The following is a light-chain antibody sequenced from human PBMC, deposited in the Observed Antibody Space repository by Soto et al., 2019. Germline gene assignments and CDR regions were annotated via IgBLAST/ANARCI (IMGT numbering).Light chain of an antibody. CDR2: AAS. Sequence: EIVLTQSPGTLSLSPGERATLSCRASQSLSSSYLAWYQQKPGQAPRLLIYAASSRATGTPDRFSGSGSGTDFTLTINRLEPEDFALYYCQQYGSSPPTFGQGTKVDI. CDR3: QQYGSSPPT. V-gene: IGKV3-20*01. CDR1: QSLSSSY. J-gene: IGKJ1*01.